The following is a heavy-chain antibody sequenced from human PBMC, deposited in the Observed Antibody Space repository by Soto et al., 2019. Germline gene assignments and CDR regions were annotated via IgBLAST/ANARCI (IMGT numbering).Heavy chain of an antibody. J-gene: IGHJ5*02. Sequence: PSETLSLTCTVSDGSISSSSYYWGWIRQPAGKCVEWIGRIYYSGSTYYNPSLKSRVTISVDTSKNQFSLKLSSVTAADTAVYYCARPYLTTFGGVIVPPSPYNNWFDPWGQGNLVTVSS. CDR1: DGSISSSSYY. D-gene: IGHD3-16*02. V-gene: IGHV4-39*01. CDR2: IYYSGST. CDR3: ARPYLTTFGGVIVPPSPYNNWFDP.